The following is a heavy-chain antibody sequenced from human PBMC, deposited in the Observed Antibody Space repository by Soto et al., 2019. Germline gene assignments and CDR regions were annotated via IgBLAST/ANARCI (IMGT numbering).Heavy chain of an antibody. Sequence: QVQLQESGPGLVKPSETLSLTCTVSGGSVSSGSYYWSWIRQPPGKGLEWIGYIYYSGSTNYNPYLKSRVTISVDTSKNQFSLKLSSVTAADTAVYYCAGVNVGAAAGSLDYWGQGTLVTVSS. V-gene: IGHV4-61*01. CDR1: GGSVSSGSYY. D-gene: IGHD6-13*01. CDR3: AGVNVGAAAGSLDY. CDR2: IYYSGST. J-gene: IGHJ4*02.